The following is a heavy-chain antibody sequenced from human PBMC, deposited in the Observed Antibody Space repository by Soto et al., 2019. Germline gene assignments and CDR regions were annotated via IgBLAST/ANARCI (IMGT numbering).Heavy chain of an antibody. V-gene: IGHV4-30-2*01. CDR2: IYHSGST. CDR1: GGSISSGGYS. D-gene: IGHD2-15*01. Sequence: QLQLQESGSGLVKPSQTLSLTCAVSGGSISSGGYSWSWIRQPPGKGLEWIVYIYHSGSTYYNPSLKSRVTISVDRSKNQFSLKLSSVTAADTAVYYCASLLGYCSGGSCYSGVGFDPWGQGTLVTVSS. CDR3: ASLLGYCSGGSCYSGVGFDP. J-gene: IGHJ5*02.